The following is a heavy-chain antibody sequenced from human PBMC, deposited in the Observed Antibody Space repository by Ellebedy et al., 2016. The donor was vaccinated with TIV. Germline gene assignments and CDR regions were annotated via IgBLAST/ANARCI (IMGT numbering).Heavy chain of an antibody. CDR1: GFTFSTFG. D-gene: IGHD3-22*01. Sequence: GESLKISCAASGFTFSTFGFHWVRQAPGKGLEWVALMSSDGTKGYYADSMKGRFTVSRDNAKNTLYLQMNSLRAEDSAVYYCVRAWGGHDSSGYFYEREYYFDYWGQGTLVTVSS. CDR3: VRAWGGHDSSGYFYEREYYFDY. V-gene: IGHV3-33*03. CDR2: MSSDGTKG. J-gene: IGHJ4*02.